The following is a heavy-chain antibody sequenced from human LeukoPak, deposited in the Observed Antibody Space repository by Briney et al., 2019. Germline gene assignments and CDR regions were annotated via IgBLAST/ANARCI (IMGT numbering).Heavy chain of an antibody. Sequence: GGSLRLSCAASGFTFDDYAMHWVRQAPGKGLEWVAVISYDGSNKYYADSVKGRFTISRDNSKNTLYLQMNSLRAEDTAVYYCAKVMGSSGYYSEWVYGMDVWGQGTTVTVSS. J-gene: IGHJ6*02. CDR3: AKVMGSSGYYSEWVYGMDV. CDR1: GFTFDDYA. D-gene: IGHD3-22*01. CDR2: ISYDGSNK. V-gene: IGHV3-30*18.